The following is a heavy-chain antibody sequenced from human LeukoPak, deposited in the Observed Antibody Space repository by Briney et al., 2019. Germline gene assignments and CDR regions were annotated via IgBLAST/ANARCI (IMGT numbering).Heavy chain of an antibody. Sequence: GGSLTLSSAASGFTFPSYAMSWVRQAPGKGLEWVSAISGSGGGTYYADSVKGRFTISRDNSKNTLYLQMNSLRAEDTAVYYCAKATYYDILTGYCDAWGQGTLVTVSS. CDR1: GFTFPSYA. CDR2: ISGSGGGT. CDR3: AKATYYDILTGYCDA. J-gene: IGHJ5*02. D-gene: IGHD3-9*01. V-gene: IGHV3-23*01.